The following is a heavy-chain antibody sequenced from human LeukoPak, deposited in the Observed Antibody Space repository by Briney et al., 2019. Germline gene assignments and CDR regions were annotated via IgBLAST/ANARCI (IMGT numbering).Heavy chain of an antibody. CDR1: GYTFTGYY. CDR2: INPDSGGT. Sequence: ASVKVSCKASGYTFTGYYMHWVRQAPGHGLEWMGWINPDSGGTNYAQKFQGRVTMTRDTSINTAYMELSRLRSDDTAVYYCARDQRSSGWYSRYMDVWGEGTTVTVSS. CDR3: ARDQRSSGWYSRYMDV. J-gene: IGHJ6*03. V-gene: IGHV1-2*02. D-gene: IGHD6-19*01.